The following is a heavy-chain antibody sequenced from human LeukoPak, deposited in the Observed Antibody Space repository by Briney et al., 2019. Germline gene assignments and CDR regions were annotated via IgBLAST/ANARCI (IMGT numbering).Heavy chain of an antibody. J-gene: IGHJ3*02. CDR2: INSDGSST. CDR3: ARRSAVKDAFDI. D-gene: IGHD4-17*01. CDR1: GFTFSSYW. Sequence: PGGSLRLSCAASGFTFSSYWMHWVRQAPGKGLVWVSRINSDGSSTSYADSVKGRFTISRDNAKNTLYLQMNSLRAEDTAVYYCARRSAVKDAFDIWGQGTMVTVSS. V-gene: IGHV3-74*01.